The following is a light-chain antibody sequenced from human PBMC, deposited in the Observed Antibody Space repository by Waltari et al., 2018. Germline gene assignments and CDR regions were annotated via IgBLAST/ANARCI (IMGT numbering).Light chain of an antibody. Sequence: ELVLTQSPGTLSLSPGERATLSCRASQNINSRFLAWYQQKPGQAPRLLMYIISSRATGIPDRFSGSGSGTDFTLTISRLEPEDFAVYYCQQYGTSPYTFGQGTKLE. CDR1: QNINSRF. V-gene: IGKV3-20*01. J-gene: IGKJ2*01. CDR2: IIS. CDR3: QQYGTSPYT.